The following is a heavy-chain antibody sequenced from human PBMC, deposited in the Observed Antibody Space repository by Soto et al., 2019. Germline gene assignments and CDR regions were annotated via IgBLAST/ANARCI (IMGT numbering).Heavy chain of an antibody. V-gene: IGHV4-59*08. J-gene: IGHJ5*02. CDR3: AREDYVLNWFDP. CDR2: IYYSGST. D-gene: IGHD4-17*01. Sequence: PSETLSLTCTVSGGSISSYYWSWIRQPPGKGLEWIGYIYYSGSTNYNPSLKSRVTISVDTSKNQFSLKLSSVTAADTAVYYCAREDYVLNWFDPWGQGTLVTVSS. CDR1: GGSISSYY.